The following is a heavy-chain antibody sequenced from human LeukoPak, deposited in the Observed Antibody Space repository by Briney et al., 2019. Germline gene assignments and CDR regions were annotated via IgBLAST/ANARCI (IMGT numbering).Heavy chain of an antibody. V-gene: IGHV3-21*01. Sequence: PGGSLRLSCAASGFTFSSYSMNWLRQAPGKGLEGVSSISISSSYIYYADSVKGRFTISRDNAKNSLYLQMNSLRAEDTAVYYCARDLTYYYDSSGYYYYYYYYMDVWGKGTTVTVSS. CDR1: GFTFSSYS. CDR2: ISISSSYI. CDR3: ARDLTYYYDSSGYYYYYYYYMDV. D-gene: IGHD3-22*01. J-gene: IGHJ6*03.